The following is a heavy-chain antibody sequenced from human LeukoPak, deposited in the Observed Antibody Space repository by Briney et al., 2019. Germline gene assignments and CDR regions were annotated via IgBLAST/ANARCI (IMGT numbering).Heavy chain of an antibody. CDR3: ARDFPVVPAVVQFDP. Sequence: ASVKVSCKASGYTFTSYGISWVRQAPGQGLEWMGWISAYNGNTNYAQKLQGRVTMTTDTSTSTAYMELRSLRSDDTAVYYCARDFPVVPAVVQFDPWGQGTLVTVSS. CDR1: GYTFTSYG. V-gene: IGHV1-18*01. CDR2: ISAYNGNT. J-gene: IGHJ5*02. D-gene: IGHD2-2*01.